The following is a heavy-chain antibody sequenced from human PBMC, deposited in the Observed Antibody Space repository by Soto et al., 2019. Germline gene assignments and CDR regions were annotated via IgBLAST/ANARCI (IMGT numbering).Heavy chain of an antibody. Sequence: ASVKVSCKVSGYTLTELSMHWVRQAPGKGLEWMGGFDPEDGETIYAQKFQGRVTMTEDTSTDTAYMELSSLRSEDTAVYYCATMGDALYTLDAFDIWGQGTMVTVS. V-gene: IGHV1-24*01. CDR3: ATMGDALYTLDAFDI. D-gene: IGHD3-16*01. CDR2: FDPEDGET. CDR1: GYTLTELS. J-gene: IGHJ3*02.